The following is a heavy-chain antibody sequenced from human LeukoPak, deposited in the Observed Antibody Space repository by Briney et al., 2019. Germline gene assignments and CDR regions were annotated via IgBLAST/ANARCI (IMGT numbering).Heavy chain of an antibody. Sequence: SQTLSLTCTVSGVSISSGGYYWSWIRQHPGKGLVWIVYIYYSGRTYYNPSLKSRVTISVDTTKNQFSLKLSSVTAADTAVYYWARAHLGWFYPWGQGTLVTVSS. J-gene: IGHJ5*02. CDR1: GVSISSGGYY. D-gene: IGHD7-27*01. V-gene: IGHV4-31*03. CDR3: ARAHLGWFYP. CDR2: IYYSGRT.